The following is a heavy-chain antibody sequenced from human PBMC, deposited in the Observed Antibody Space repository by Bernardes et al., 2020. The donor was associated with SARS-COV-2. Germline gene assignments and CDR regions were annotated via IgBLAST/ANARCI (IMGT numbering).Heavy chain of an antibody. CDR1: GFTFSRSW. CDR2: IIGDGSDK. CDR3: ARGGL. Sequence: GGSLRLSCLTSGFTFSRSWMSWVRQAPGKGPEWVANIIGDGSDKYHADSVKGRFTISADSAKNLLYLQLNSLRVEDTAVYHCARGGLWGQGTLVTVSS. J-gene: IGHJ4*02. D-gene: IGHD3-16*01. V-gene: IGHV3-7*03.